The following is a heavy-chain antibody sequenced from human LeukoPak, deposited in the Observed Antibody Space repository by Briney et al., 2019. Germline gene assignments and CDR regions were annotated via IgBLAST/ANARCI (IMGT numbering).Heavy chain of an antibody. V-gene: IGHV1-2*02. J-gene: IGHJ3*02. D-gene: IGHD3-10*01. Sequence: ASVNVSCKASGYTFTGYYMHWVRQAPGQGLEWMGWINSNSGGTNYAQKFQGRVTMTRDTSISTAYMELSRLRSDDTAVYYCARVGGSGSLDAFDIWGQGTMVTVSS. CDR3: ARVGGSGSLDAFDI. CDR1: GYTFTGYY. CDR2: INSNSGGT.